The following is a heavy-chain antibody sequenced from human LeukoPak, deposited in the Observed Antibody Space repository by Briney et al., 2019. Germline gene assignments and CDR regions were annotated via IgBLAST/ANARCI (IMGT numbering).Heavy chain of an antibody. CDR1: GYTFTSSG. Sequence: ASVKVPCKASGYTFTSSGISWVRQAPGQGLEWMGWISAYNGNTNYAQKLQGRVTMTTDTSTSTAHMELRSLRSDDTAVYYCAREASNYDSSGLWYFDLWGRGTLVTVSS. D-gene: IGHD3-22*01. V-gene: IGHV1-18*01. CDR3: AREASNYDSSGLWYFDL. J-gene: IGHJ2*01. CDR2: ISAYNGNT.